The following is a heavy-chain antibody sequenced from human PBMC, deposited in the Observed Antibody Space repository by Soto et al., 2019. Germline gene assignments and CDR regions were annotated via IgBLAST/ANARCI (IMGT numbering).Heavy chain of an antibody. J-gene: IGHJ4*02. V-gene: IGHV1-8*01. CDR2: MNPNSGNT. Sequence: QVQLVQSGAEVKKPGASVKVSCKASGYTFTSYDINWVRQATGQGLEWMGWMNPNSGNTTFAPKFEGRVIMARKTSISTAYTDLSSLGSEDTARYYCARERGGAMVEWGQGTLVTASS. CDR3: ARERGGAMVE. CDR1: GYTFTSYD. D-gene: IGHD3-16*01.